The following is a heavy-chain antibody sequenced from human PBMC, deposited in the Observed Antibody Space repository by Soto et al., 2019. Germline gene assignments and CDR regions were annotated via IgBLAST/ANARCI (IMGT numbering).Heavy chain of an antibody. J-gene: IGHJ3*02. Sequence: GGSLRLSCVASGFTLSNYGMHWVRQAPGKGLEWVAVISYDGSNTYYADSVKGRFTISRDKSKNTLYLQMNSLRAEDTAVYYCARQLGMGAFDIWGQGTMVTVS. CDR3: ARQLGMGAFDI. D-gene: IGHD7-27*01. CDR1: GFTLSNYG. CDR2: ISYDGSNT. V-gene: IGHV3-30*03.